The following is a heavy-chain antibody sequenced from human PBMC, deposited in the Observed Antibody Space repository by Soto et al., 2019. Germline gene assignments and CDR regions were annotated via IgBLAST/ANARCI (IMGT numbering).Heavy chain of an antibody. D-gene: IGHD3-3*01. CDR2: ISAYNGNT. V-gene: IGHV1-18*01. J-gene: IGHJ4*02. CDR3: ARDWANYDFWSGYQLFDY. Sequence: ASVKVSCKASGYTFTSYGISWVRQAPGQGLEWMGWISAYNGNTNYAQKLQGRVTMTTDTSTSTAYMELRSLRSDDSAVYYCARDWANYDFWSGYQLFDYWAQGTLVTVSS. CDR1: GYTFTSYG.